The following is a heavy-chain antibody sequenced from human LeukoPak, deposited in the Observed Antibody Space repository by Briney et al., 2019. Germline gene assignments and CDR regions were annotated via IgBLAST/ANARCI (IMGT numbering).Heavy chain of an antibody. Sequence: GASGNVSCKVAGYTLTELSMHWLRQAPGKGLGWMGGFDPEDGETIYAQKLPGRVTMTEDTSTDTAYMELSRLRSEDTGAYYCATGGRGKPDGGNYYMDVWGEGTTVTVSS. CDR1: GYTLTELS. D-gene: IGHD3-16*01. CDR3: ATGGRGKPDGGNYYMDV. CDR2: FDPEDGET. J-gene: IGHJ6*03. V-gene: IGHV1-24*01.